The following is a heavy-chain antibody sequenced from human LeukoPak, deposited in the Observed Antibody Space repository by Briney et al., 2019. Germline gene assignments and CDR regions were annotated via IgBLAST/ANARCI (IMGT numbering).Heavy chain of an antibody. CDR2: ISYDGSNK. CDR1: GFTFSSYG. V-gene: IGHV3-30*18. CDR3: VKDGGGSGYN. J-gene: IGHJ4*02. D-gene: IGHD3-22*01. Sequence: GRSLRLSCAASGFTFSSYGMHWVRQAPGKGLEWVAVISYDGSNKYYADSVKGRFTISRDNSKNTLYLQMNSLRAEDTAVYYCVKDGGGSGYNWGQGTLVTVSS.